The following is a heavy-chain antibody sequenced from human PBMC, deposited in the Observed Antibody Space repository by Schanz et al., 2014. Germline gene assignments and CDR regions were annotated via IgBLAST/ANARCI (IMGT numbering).Heavy chain of an antibody. CDR1: GFTFSDHY. CDR3: ARRAAGSSIGCPFDS. J-gene: IGHJ4*02. Sequence: EVQLVESGGGLVQPGGSLRLSCAASGFTFSDHYMDWVRQAPGKGLEWVGRVRNKNNRYTTEYAASVKGRFTISRDDSKNSLYLQMNSLKTEGTAMYGCARRAAGSSIGCPFDSWGQGTLVTVSS. D-gene: IGHD2-2*01. CDR2: VRNKNNRYTT. V-gene: IGHV3-72*01.